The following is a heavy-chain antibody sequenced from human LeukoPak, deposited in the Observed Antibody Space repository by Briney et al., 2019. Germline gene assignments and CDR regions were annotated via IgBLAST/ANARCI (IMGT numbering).Heavy chain of an antibody. CDR3: ASLFPYCSGGSCPIDY. CDR2: INPNSGGT. D-gene: IGHD2-15*01. V-gene: IGHV1-2*02. Sequence: ASVKVSCKASGYTFTGYYMHWVRQAPGQGLEWMGWINPNSGGTNYAQKFQGRVTMTRDTSISTAYMELSRLRSDDTAVYYCASLFPYCSGGSCPIDYWGQGTLVTVSS. CDR1: GYTFTGYY. J-gene: IGHJ4*02.